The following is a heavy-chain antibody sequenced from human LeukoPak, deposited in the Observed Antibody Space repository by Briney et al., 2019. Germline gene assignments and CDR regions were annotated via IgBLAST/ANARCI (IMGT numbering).Heavy chain of an antibody. Sequence: ASVKVSCKASGYTFTEYFMHWVRQAPGQGLEWMGIINPRGGSTGYAQKFQGRINMNTDMSTRTVYMELSSLESEDTAVYYCARRDCVGDCYSNWFDPWGQGTLVTVSS. V-gene: IGHV1-46*01. J-gene: IGHJ5*02. CDR2: INPRGGST. CDR3: ARRDCVGDCYSNWFDP. D-gene: IGHD2-21*02. CDR1: GYTFTEYF.